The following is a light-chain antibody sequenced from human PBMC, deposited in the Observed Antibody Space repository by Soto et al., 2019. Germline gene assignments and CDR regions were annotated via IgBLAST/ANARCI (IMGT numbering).Light chain of an antibody. V-gene: IGKV2-28*01. Sequence: DVVMTQSPLSLPVTPGEPASISCRSSQSLLHSDGYNYLDWYLQKPGQSPQLLIYLASNRASGVPDRFSGSGSGTDFTLTISRLEPEDFAVYYCQQYGSSPGTTFGQGTKLEIK. CDR2: LAS. J-gene: IGKJ2*01. CDR1: QSLLHSDGYNY. CDR3: QQYGSSPGTT.